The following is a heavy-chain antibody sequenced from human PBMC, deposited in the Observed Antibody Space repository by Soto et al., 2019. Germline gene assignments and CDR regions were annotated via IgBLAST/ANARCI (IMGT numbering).Heavy chain of an antibody. CDR1: GYTFTSYA. J-gene: IGHJ4*02. V-gene: IGHV1-3*01. Sequence: QVQLVPSGAEVKKPGASVKVSCKASGYTFTSYAMHWVRQAPGQRLEWMGWINAGNGNTKCSQTFQGRVTITRDTSGCAADMELSSLRSEDTVVYYCAGRVNYQFAFWGQGTLVTVSS. CDR3: AGRVNYQFAF. CDR2: INAGNGNT. D-gene: IGHD3-10*01.